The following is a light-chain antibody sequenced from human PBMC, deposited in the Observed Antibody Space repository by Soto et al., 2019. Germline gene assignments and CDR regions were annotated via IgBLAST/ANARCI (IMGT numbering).Light chain of an antibody. V-gene: IGLV2-14*03. J-gene: IGLJ2*01. CDR2: AVS. CDR3: SSYTSSSTLV. CDR1: SSDVGDYNY. Sequence: QSALTQPASVSGSPGQSITISCTGTSSDVGDYNYVSWYQHHPGKAPKLMIYAVSNRPSGVSNRFSGSKSGNTASPTISGLQAEDEADYYCSSYTSSSTLVFGGGTKLTVL.